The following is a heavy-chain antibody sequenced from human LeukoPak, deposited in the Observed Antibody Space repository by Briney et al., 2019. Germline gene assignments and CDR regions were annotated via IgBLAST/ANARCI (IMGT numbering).Heavy chain of an antibody. V-gene: IGHV3-30*02. D-gene: IGHD4/OR15-4a*01. CDR3: AKRGESGGNYVYHCDY. J-gene: IGHJ4*02. Sequence: PGGSLRLSCGPSGFTFKLCGMDWVRQAPGKGLEWVAFIRSDGNNENYADSVRGRFTISIDNSKNTLYLHMNSLRTEDTAVYFCAKRGESGGNYVYHCDYWGQGTLVTVSS. CDR2: IRSDGNNE. CDR1: GFTFKLCG.